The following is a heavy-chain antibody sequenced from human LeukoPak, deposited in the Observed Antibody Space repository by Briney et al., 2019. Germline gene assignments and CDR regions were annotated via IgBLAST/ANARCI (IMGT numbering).Heavy chain of an antibody. D-gene: IGHD2-21*01. V-gene: IGHV3-33*01. CDR1: GFTFSHYG. CDR3: ARDVDTSNHMSIFDP. CDR2: IQYDGSKT. Sequence: GRSLRLSCAGSGFTFSHYGMHWVRQAPGKGLEWVAGIQYDGSKTYYGDSVKGRFSISRDNPRNTLYLQMSSLRAEDTAVYSCARDVDTSNHMSIFDPWGQGTLVTVSS. J-gene: IGHJ5*02.